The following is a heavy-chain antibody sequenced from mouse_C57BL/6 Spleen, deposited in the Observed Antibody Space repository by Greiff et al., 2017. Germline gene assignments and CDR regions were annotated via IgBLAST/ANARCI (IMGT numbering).Heavy chain of an antibody. J-gene: IGHJ4*01. CDR3: ARPTVVSYYYAMDY. Sequence: EVMLVESGGCLVKPGGSLKLSCAASGFTFSDYGMHWVRQAPEKGLEWVAYISSGSSTIYYADTVKGRFTISRDNAKNTLFLQMTSLRSEDTAMYYCARPTVVSYYYAMDYWGQGTSVTVSS. CDR2: ISSGSSTI. D-gene: IGHD1-1*01. CDR1: GFTFSDYG. V-gene: IGHV5-17*01.